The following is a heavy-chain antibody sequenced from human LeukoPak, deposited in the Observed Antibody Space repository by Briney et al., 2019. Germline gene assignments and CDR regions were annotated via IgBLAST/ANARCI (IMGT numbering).Heavy chain of an antibody. CDR2: IYYSGST. Sequence: PLETLSLTCTVSGGSVSSGSYYWSWIRQPPGKGLEWIGYIYYSGSTNYNPSLKSRVTISVDTSKNQFSLKLSSVTVADTAVYYCARYSGSYYGFDYWGQGTLVTVSS. CDR1: GGSVSSGSYY. D-gene: IGHD1-26*01. J-gene: IGHJ4*02. CDR3: ARYSGSYYGFDY. V-gene: IGHV4-61*01.